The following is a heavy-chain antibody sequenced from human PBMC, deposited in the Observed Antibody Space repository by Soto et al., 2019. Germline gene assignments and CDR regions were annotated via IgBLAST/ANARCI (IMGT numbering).Heavy chain of an antibody. J-gene: IGHJ6*02. Sequence: SVKVSCKAYGYTFTSYYIHWVRQAPGKGLDWMGIINPSGGSTSYAQKFQGRVTMTRDTSTSTVYMELSSLRSEDTAVYYCARETSGTHVTTDFDYGMDVWGQATTVTGSS. V-gene: IGHV1-46*01. D-gene: IGHD4-4*01. CDR1: GYTFTSYY. CDR3: ARETSGTHVTTDFDYGMDV. CDR2: INPSGGST.